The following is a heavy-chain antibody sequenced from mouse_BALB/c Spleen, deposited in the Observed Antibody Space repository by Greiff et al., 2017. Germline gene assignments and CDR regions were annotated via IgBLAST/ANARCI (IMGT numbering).Heavy chain of an antibody. V-gene: IGHV5-12-2*01. D-gene: IGHD2-4*01. CDR3: ARAAYDYDVGYYAMDY. Sequence: DVHLVESGGGLVQPGGSLKLSCAASGFTFSSYTMSWVRQTPEKRLEWVAYISNGGGSTYYPDTVKGRFTISRDNAKNTLYLQMSSLKSEDTAMYYCARAAYDYDVGYYAMDYWGQGTSVTVSS. CDR1: GFTFSSYT. J-gene: IGHJ4*01. CDR2: ISNGGGST.